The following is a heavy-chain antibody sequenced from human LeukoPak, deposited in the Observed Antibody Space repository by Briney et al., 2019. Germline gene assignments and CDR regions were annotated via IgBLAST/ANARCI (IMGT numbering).Heavy chain of an antibody. V-gene: IGHV3-21*01. CDR1: GFTFSSYS. CDR3: ARDRYDILTGYGGMDV. D-gene: IGHD3-9*01. J-gene: IGHJ6*02. Sequence: GGSLRLSCAASGFTFSSYSMNWVRQAPGKGLEWVSSISSSSSYIYYADSVKGRFTISRDNAENSLYLQMNSLRAEDTAVYYCARDRYDILTGYGGMDVWGQGTTVTVSS. CDR2: ISSSSSYI.